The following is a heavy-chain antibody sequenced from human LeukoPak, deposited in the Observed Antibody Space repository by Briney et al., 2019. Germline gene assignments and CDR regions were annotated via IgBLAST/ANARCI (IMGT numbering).Heavy chain of an antibody. CDR2: ISGGGART. Sequence: GGSLRLSCAASGFTFNNYAVSWVRQAPGKGLEWVSGISGGGARTYYPDSVKGRFTISRDNSKNTLYLQMNSLRAEDTAVYYCAKDSSYYYGSTCYIDYWGQGALVTVSS. V-gene: IGHV3-23*01. D-gene: IGHD3-22*01. CDR3: AKDSSYYYGSTCYIDY. J-gene: IGHJ4*02. CDR1: GFTFNNYA.